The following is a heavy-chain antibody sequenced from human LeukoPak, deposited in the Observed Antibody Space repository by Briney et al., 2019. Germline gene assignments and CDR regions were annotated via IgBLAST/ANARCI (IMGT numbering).Heavy chain of an antibody. J-gene: IGHJ1*01. V-gene: IGHV1-2*02. CDR3: ARVRVHPGIAAAGENEYFQH. CDR2: INPNSGGT. CDR1: GYTFTGYY. D-gene: IGHD6-13*01. Sequence: ASVKVSCKASGYTFTGYYMHWVRQAPGQGLEWMGWINPNSGGTNYAQKFQGRVTMTRDTSISTAYMELSRLRSDDTAVYYCARVRVHPGIAAAGENEYFQHWGQGTLVTVSS.